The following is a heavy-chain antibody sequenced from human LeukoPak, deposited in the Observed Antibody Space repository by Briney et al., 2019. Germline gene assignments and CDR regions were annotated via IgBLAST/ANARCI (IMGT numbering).Heavy chain of an antibody. D-gene: IGHD2-15*01. CDR3: ARDRGIFGSNWFDP. CDR2: ISSSSSTI. V-gene: IGHV3-48*01. CDR1: GFTFSSYS. Sequence: GGSLRLSCAASGFTFSSYSMNWVRQAPGKGLEWVSYISSSSSTIYYADSVKGRFTISRDNAKNSLYLQMNSLRAEDTAVYYCARDRGIFGSNWFDPWGQGTLVTVSS. J-gene: IGHJ5*02.